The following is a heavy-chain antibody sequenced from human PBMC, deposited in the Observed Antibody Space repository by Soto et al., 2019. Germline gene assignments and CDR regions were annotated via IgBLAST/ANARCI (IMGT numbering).Heavy chain of an antibody. CDR3: ARNRKTYWYFDL. V-gene: IGHV1-69*06. CDR1: GGTFSSYA. Sequence: SVKVSCKASGGTFSSYAISWVRQAPGQGLEWMGGIIPIFGTANYAQKFQGRVTITADKSTSTAYMELSSLRSEDTAVYYCARNRKTYWYFDLWGRGTLVTVSS. J-gene: IGHJ2*01. CDR2: IIPIFGTA.